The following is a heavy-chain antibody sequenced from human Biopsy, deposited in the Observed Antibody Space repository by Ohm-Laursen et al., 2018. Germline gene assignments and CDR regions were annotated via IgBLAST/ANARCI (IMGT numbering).Heavy chain of an antibody. J-gene: IGHJ4*02. V-gene: IGHV1-24*01. CDR1: GYTFTSYG. D-gene: IGHD1-1*01. CDR2: FAPENGKT. Sequence: GASVKVSCKASGYTFTSYGITWVRQAPGKGLEWMGGFAPENGKTIYAQKFQGRVTMTEDTSTDTAYMELSSLRSEDTAVYYCAADINVWNVNYWGQGTQVTVSS. CDR3: AADINVWNVNY.